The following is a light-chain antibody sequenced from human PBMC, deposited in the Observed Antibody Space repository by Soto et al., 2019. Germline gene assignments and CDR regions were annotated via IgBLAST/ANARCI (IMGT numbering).Light chain of an antibody. CDR3: QQTYSTPWT. V-gene: IGKV1-39*01. CDR1: QSISSY. CDR2: AAS. Sequence: IQMTQHPSALSASIGDRVTIPCRASQSISSYLNWYQQKPGKAPKLLIYAASSLQSGVPSRFSGSRSGTDFTLTISSLVPEDFATYYCQQTYSTPWTFGQGTKV. J-gene: IGKJ1*01.